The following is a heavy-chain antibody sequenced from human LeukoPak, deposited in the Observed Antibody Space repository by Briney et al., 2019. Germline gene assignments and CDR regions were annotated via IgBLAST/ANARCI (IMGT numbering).Heavy chain of an antibody. J-gene: IGHJ6*03. Sequence: GGSLRLSCAASGFTVSSNYMSWVRQAPGKGLEWVSVIYSGGSTYYADSVKGRFTISRDNSKNTLYLQMNSLRAEDTAVYYCARVFWSGYFYYYYYMDVWGKGATVTVSS. CDR3: ARVFWSGYFYYYYYMDV. V-gene: IGHV3-66*02. CDR1: GFTVSSNY. CDR2: IYSGGST. D-gene: IGHD3-3*01.